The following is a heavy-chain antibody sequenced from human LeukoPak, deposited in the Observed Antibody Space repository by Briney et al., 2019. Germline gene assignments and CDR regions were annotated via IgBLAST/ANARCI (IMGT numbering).Heavy chain of an antibody. CDR1: GFTFSSYA. J-gene: IGHJ4*02. V-gene: IGHV3-23*01. CDR3: AKGGVRTWSYFDY. CDR2: ISGSGGST. D-gene: IGHD2-2*01. Sequence: GGSLRLSCAASGFTFSSYAMSWVRQAPGKGLEWASAISGSGGSTYYADSVKGRFTISRDNSKNTLYLQMNSLRAEDTAVYYCAKGGVRTWSYFDYWGQGTLVTVSS.